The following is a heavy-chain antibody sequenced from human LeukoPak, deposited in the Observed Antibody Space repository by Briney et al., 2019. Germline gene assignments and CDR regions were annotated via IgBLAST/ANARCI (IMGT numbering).Heavy chain of an antibody. Sequence: PSETLSLTCAVSGGSISSGGYSWSWIRQPPGKGLEWIGYIYHSGSTYYNPSLKSRVTISVDRSKNQFSLKLSSVTAADTAVYYCARDLTLAPEAQDAFDIWGQGTMVTVSS. CDR2: IYHSGST. J-gene: IGHJ3*02. V-gene: IGHV4-30-2*01. D-gene: IGHD3-10*01. CDR3: ARDLTLAPEAQDAFDI. CDR1: GGSISSGGYS.